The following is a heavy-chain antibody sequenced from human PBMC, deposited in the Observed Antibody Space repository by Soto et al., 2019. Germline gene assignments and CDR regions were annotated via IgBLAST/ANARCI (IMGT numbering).Heavy chain of an antibody. CDR3: TRDRQIYRFYYYGMDG. Sequence: EVQLVESGGGLVQPGGSLKLSCVASGFSISSSDMHWVRQVMGKGLEWVSTLGTSGDTFYSGSVKGRFTISREDAKNSFHLQMNNLRAEDSAVYYCTRDRQIYRFYYYGMDGWGQGTAVTVS. V-gene: IGHV3-13*01. J-gene: IGHJ6*02. D-gene: IGHD3-3*01. CDR1: GFSISSSD. CDR2: LGTSGDT.